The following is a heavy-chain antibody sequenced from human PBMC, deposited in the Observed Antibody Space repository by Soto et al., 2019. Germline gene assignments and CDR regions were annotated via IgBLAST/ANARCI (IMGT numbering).Heavy chain of an antibody. Sequence: SETVSLTXTVSGGSISNNNYYWAWIRQPPGKGLEWIGSIDSSGRTYSYPSLKSRVTISVDTSKNQFSLELRSVTAADTAVYYCARQRGYSNSVFDHWGQGTLVTVSS. V-gene: IGHV4-39*01. CDR3: ARQRGYSNSVFDH. CDR1: GGSISNNNYY. J-gene: IGHJ4*02. D-gene: IGHD4-4*01. CDR2: IDSSGRT.